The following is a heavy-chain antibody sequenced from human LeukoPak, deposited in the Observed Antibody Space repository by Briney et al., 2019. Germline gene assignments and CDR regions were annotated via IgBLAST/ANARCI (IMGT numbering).Heavy chain of an antibody. V-gene: IGHV3-23*01. J-gene: IGHJ4*02. CDR3: ARYRGATGRDFDY. D-gene: IGHD1-1*01. CDR2: ISGGGVTT. CDR1: GFTFSNYW. Sequence: GGSLRLSCAASGFTFSNYWMSWVRQAPGKGLEWVSSISGGGVTTYYADSVKGRFTISGDNSKNTLYLQMNSLSADDTAVYYCARYRGATGRDFDYWGQGTLVTASS.